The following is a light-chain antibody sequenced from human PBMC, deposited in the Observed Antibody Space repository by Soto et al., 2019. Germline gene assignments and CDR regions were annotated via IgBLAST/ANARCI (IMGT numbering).Light chain of an antibody. V-gene: IGKV3-20*01. J-gene: IGKJ1*01. CDR1: QSVSNNY. CDR2: GAS. Sequence: EIVLTQSPGTLSLSPGERATLSCSASQSVSNNYLAWYQQKPGQAPRLLIYGASSRATGIPDRFSGSGSGTDFTLTISRLEPEDFATYYCQHYNSYSEAFGRGAKVDI. CDR3: QHYNSYSEA.